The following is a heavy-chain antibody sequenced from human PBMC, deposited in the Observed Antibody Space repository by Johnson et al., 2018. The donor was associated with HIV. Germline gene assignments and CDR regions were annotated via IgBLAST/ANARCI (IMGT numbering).Heavy chain of an antibody. V-gene: IGHV3-20*04. Sequence: VQLVESGGGLIQPGGSLRLSCAASGFNFDDYGMSWVRQAPGKGLEWVSGVNWNGGNTGYADSVKGRFTISRDNATNSLYLQMTGLRAEDTALYYCARVGEYCGDDCYSGAVRDDAFDIWGQGTMVTVSS. D-gene: IGHD2-21*01. J-gene: IGHJ3*02. CDR1: GFNFDDYG. CDR2: VNWNGGNT. CDR3: ARVGEYCGDDCYSGAVRDDAFDI.